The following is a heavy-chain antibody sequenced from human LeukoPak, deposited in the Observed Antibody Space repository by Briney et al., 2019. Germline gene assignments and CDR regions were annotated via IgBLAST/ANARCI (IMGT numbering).Heavy chain of an antibody. J-gene: IGHJ5*02. CDR2: IWYDGSNK. Sequence: GGSLRLSCAASGFTFSNYGMHWARQAPGKGLEWVAVIWYDGSNKYYADSVKGRFTISRDNSKNTLYLQMNSPRAEDTAVYYCARAGDYGDYVGWFDPWGQGTLVTVSS. CDR3: ARAGDYGDYVGWFDP. D-gene: IGHD4-17*01. CDR1: GFTFSNYG. V-gene: IGHV3-33*08.